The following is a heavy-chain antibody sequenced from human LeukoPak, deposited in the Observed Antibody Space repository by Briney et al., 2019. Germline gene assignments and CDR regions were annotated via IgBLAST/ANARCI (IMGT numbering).Heavy chain of an antibody. Sequence: ASVKVSCKVSGYTLTELSMHWVRQAPGKGLEWMGGFDPEDGETIYAQKFQGRVTMTEDTSTDTAYMELSSLRSEDTAVYYCATVSNYDFWSGPSHFDYWGQGTLVTVSS. CDR2: FDPEDGET. J-gene: IGHJ4*02. CDR3: ATVSNYDFWSGPSHFDY. V-gene: IGHV1-24*01. CDR1: GYTLTELS. D-gene: IGHD3-3*01.